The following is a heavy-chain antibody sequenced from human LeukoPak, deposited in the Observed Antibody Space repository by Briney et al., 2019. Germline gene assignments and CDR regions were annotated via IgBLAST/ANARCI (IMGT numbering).Heavy chain of an antibody. V-gene: IGHV5-51*01. CDR1: GYSFTSSW. J-gene: IGHJ4*02. CDR2: IYPGDSDT. D-gene: IGHD3-10*01. Sequence: GESLKISCKGSGYSFTSSWIGWVRQMPGKGLEWMGIIYPGDSDTRYSPSFQGQVTISADKSISTAYLQWSSLKASDTAMYYCARVTMVRGVIISGEIDYWGQGTLVTVSS. CDR3: ARVTMVRGVIISGEIDY.